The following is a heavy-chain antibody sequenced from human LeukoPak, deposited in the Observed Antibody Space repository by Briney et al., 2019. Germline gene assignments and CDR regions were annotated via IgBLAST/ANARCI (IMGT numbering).Heavy chain of an antibody. V-gene: IGHV5-10-1*01. Sequence: GESLKISCKGSGYSFTSYWISWVRQMPGKGLEWMGRIDPSDSYTNYSPSFQGHVTISADKSISTAYLQWSSLKASDTAMYYCARHFRPTAAARTPFDAFDIWGQGTMVTVSS. CDR3: ARHFRPTAAARTPFDAFDI. J-gene: IGHJ3*02. CDR2: IDPSDSYT. CDR1: GYSFTSYW. D-gene: IGHD2-2*01.